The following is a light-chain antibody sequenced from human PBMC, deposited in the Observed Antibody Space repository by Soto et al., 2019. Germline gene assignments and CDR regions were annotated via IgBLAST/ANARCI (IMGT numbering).Light chain of an antibody. CDR3: QQYKTSSRT. J-gene: IGKJ2*01. V-gene: IGKV1-5*03. CDR1: QRISPW. CDR2: KAS. Sequence: DIPMTQSPSTLSASVGDRVTITCRASQRISPWLAWYQQKPGKAPKILIYKASSLESGVPSRFSGSDSGTEFTLTISSLQPDDFATYFCQQYKTSSRTFGQGTKLEIK.